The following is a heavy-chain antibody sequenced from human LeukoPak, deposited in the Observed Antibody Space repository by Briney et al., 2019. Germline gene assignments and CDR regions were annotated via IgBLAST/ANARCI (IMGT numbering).Heavy chain of an antibody. D-gene: IGHD2-2*01. Sequence: QTLSLTCAISGDSVSSNSVTWHWIRQSPSRGLEWLGRTYYRSTWYNDYAVSVRGRITVNPDTSKNQFSLHLNSVTPEDTAVYYCARRLTQYDCFDPWGQGILVTVSS. CDR3: ARRLTQYDCFDP. J-gene: IGHJ5*02. CDR2: TYYRSTWYN. V-gene: IGHV6-1*01. CDR1: GDSVSSNSVT.